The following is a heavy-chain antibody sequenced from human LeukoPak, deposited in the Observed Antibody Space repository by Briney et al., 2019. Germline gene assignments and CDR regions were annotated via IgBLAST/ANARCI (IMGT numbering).Heavy chain of an antibody. CDR1: GYTFTSYA. Sequence: ASVKVSCTASGYTFTSYAMHWVRQAPGQRLEWMGWINAGNGNTKYSQKFQGRVTITRDTSASTAYMELSSLRSEDTAVYYCARGLRGYSYGFYYYYYGMDVWGQGTTVTVSS. J-gene: IGHJ6*02. CDR3: ARGLRGYSYGFYYYYYGMDV. CDR2: INAGNGNT. V-gene: IGHV1-3*01. D-gene: IGHD5-18*01.